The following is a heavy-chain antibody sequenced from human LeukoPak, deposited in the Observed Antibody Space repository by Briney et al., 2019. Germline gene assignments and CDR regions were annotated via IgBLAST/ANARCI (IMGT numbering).Heavy chain of an antibody. CDR1: GFTVSARY. CDR3: ARSWDARLNFDN. J-gene: IGHJ4*02. CDR2: IHSGGTT. V-gene: IGHV3-66*02. D-gene: IGHD1-26*01. Sequence: GGSLRLSSAASGFTVSARYMNWVRQAPGRGLEWLSVIHSGGTTDYADSVRGRFTISRDNSKNILYLQMNSLKTEDTAVYYCARSWDARLNFDNWGQGTLVTVSS.